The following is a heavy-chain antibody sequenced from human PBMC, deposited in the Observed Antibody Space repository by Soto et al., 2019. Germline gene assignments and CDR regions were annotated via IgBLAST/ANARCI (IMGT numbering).Heavy chain of an antibody. CDR1: GFTFSSYA. V-gene: IGHV3-23*01. CDR3: AKLKVGSGYPSPFDY. Sequence: QPGGSLRLSCAASGFTFSSYAMSWVRQAPGKGLEWVSAISGSGGSTYYADSVKGRFTISRDNSKNMLYLQMNSLRAEDTAVYYCAKLKVGSGYPSPFDYWGQGTLVTVSS. J-gene: IGHJ4*02. CDR2: ISGSGGST. D-gene: IGHD3-22*01.